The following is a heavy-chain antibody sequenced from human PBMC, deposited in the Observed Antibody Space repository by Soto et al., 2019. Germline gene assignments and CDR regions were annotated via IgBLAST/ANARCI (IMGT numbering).Heavy chain of an antibody. CDR3: ARYDIPPAWFDP. D-gene: IGHD3-9*01. CDR1: GGSISSYY. CDR2: IYYSGST. Sequence: QVQLQESGPGLVKPSETLSLTCTVSGGSISSYYWSWIRQPPGKGLEWIGYIYYSGSTNYNPSLKSRVTISVDTSKNQFSLKLSSVTAADTAVYYCARYDIPPAWFDPWGQGTLVTVSS. J-gene: IGHJ5*02. V-gene: IGHV4-59*01.